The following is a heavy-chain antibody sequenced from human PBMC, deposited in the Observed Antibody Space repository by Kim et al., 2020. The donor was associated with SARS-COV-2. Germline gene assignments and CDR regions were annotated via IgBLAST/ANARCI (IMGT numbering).Heavy chain of an antibody. D-gene: IGHD3-22*01. Sequence: RVTISVDTSKNQFSLKLSSVTAADTAVYYCARIPIKYYYDSSGYYYMFDYWGQGTLVTVSS. V-gene: IGHV4-39*01. J-gene: IGHJ4*02. CDR3: ARIPIKYYYDSSGYYYMFDY.